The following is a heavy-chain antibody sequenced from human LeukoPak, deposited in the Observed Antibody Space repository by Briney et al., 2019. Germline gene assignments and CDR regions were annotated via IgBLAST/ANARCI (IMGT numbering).Heavy chain of an antibody. J-gene: IGHJ5*02. CDR3: ARERRYSGSYWEYNWFDP. D-gene: IGHD1-26*01. CDR1: GYTFTSYG. Sequence: ASAKVSCKASGYTFTSYGISWVRQAPGQGLEWMGWISAYNGNTNYAQKLQGRVTMTTDTSTSTAYMELRSLRSDDTAVYYCARERRYSGSYWEYNWFDPWGQGTLVTVSS. CDR2: ISAYNGNT. V-gene: IGHV1-18*01.